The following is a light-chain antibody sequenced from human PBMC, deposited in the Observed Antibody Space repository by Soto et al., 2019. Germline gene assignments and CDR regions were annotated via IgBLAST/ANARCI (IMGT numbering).Light chain of an antibody. CDR2: AAS. Sequence: DIQMSQSPSSLSASVGDRVAITCRASQSVSNYLNWYQQKPGKAPTLLIYAASTLQSGVPSRISGSGSGTEFTLTISSLHPDDFATYYCQQYNSYLWTFGQGTKVDI. J-gene: IGKJ1*01. CDR3: QQYNSYLWT. CDR1: QSVSNY. V-gene: IGKV1-39*01.